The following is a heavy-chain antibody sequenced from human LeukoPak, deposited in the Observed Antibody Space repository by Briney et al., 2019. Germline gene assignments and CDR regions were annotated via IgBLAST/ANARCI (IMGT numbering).Heavy chain of an antibody. Sequence: GRSLRLSCAASGFTFSSFAMTWVRQAPGKGLEWVSIISASGGTTDYADSVKGRFTISRDNSKNTLYLQMNSLRADDTAVYYCARARPYVVMTAMPDYWGQGTLVTVSS. CDR3: ARARPYVVMTAMPDY. V-gene: IGHV3-23*01. CDR1: GFTFSSFA. J-gene: IGHJ4*02. CDR2: ISASGGTT. D-gene: IGHD2-21*02.